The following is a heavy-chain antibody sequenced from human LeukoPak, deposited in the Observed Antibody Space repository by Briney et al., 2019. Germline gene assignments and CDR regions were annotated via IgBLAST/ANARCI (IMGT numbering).Heavy chain of an antibody. D-gene: IGHD3-10*01. V-gene: IGHV3-7*03. CDR3: ARPIRAMVRGERGMDV. J-gene: IGHJ6*03. CDR2: IKQDGREK. CDR1: GFTFSSYW. Sequence: GGSLRLSCAASGFTFSSYWMSWVRQAPGKGLEWVANIKQDGREKYCVDSVKGRFIISRDNAENSVYLQMNSLRAEDTAVYYCARPIRAMVRGERGMDVWGKGTTVTISS.